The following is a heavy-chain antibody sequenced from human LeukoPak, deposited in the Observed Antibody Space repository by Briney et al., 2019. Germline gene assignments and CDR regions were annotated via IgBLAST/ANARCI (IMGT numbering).Heavy chain of an antibody. J-gene: IGHJ3*02. V-gene: IGHV4-59*12. CDR3: ARDSIIYEDDFDI. CDR2: IHYSGSS. D-gene: IGHD5/OR15-5a*01. Sequence: SETLSLTCSVSGDSISSFYWTWIRQSPGRGLEWIGNIHYSGSSIYNPSLRSRVTMSIDTSKKQFFLKLRSVTAADTAVYYCARDSIIYEDDFDIWGQGTMVTVSS. CDR1: GDSISSFY.